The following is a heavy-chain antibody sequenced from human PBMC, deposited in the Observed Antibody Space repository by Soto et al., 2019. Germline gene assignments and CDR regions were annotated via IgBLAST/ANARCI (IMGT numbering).Heavy chain of an antibody. Sequence: XETLSLTCIVSGYSMTKYYWSWLRQPAGKGLEWIGRVYMSGSTNYNPSLRSRVTMSIDTSNNHFSLDLKSVTAADTAVYYCARTVGAAYYFDFWGQGALVTVSS. CDR2: VYMSGST. CDR3: ARTVGAAYYFDF. V-gene: IGHV4-4*07. D-gene: IGHD1-26*01. CDR1: GYSMTKYY. J-gene: IGHJ4*02.